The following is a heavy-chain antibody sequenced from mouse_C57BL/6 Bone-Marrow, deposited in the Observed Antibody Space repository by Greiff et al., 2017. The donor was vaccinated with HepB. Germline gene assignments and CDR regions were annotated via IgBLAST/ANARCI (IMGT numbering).Heavy chain of an antibody. CDR3: ARRTGTGY. CDR1: GYTFTSYD. D-gene: IGHD4-1*01. J-gene: IGHJ2*01. V-gene: IGHV1-85*01. CDR2: IYPRDGST. Sequence: QVQLKESGPELVKPGASVKLSCKASGYTFTSYDINWVKQRPGQGLEWIGWIYPRDGSTKYNEKFKGKATLTVDTSSSTAYMERHSLTSEDSAVYFCARRTGTGYWGQGTTLTVSS.